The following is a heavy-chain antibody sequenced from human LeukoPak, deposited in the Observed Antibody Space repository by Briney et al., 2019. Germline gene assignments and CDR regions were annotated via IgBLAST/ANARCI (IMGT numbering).Heavy chain of an antibody. CDR3: ARTYYDILTGYNPYFDY. CDR1: GFTFSSYS. V-gene: IGHV3-21*01. D-gene: IGHD3-9*01. J-gene: IGHJ4*02. CDR2: ISSSSSYI. Sequence: PGGSQRLSCAASGFTFSSYSMNWVRQAPGKGLEWVSSISSSSSYIYYADSVKGRFTISRDNAKNSLYLQMNSLRAEDTAVYYCARTYYDILTGYNPYFDYWGQGILVTVSS.